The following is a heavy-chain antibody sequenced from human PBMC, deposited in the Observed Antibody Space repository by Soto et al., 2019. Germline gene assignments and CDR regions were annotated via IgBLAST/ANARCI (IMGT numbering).Heavy chain of an antibody. V-gene: IGHV3-48*02. D-gene: IGHD3-22*01. CDR2: ISSSSSTI. CDR1: GFTFSSYS. CDR3: ATPASSGFDI. J-gene: IGHJ3*02. Sequence: GGSLRLSCAASGFTFSSYSMNWVRQAPGKGLEWVSYISSSSSTIYYADPVKGRFTISRDNAKNSLYLQMNSLRDEDTAVYYCATPASSGFDIWGRGTMVTVSS.